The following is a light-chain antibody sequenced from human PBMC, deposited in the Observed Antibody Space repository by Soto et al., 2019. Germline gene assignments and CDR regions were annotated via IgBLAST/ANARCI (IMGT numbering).Light chain of an antibody. V-gene: IGKV3-20*01. J-gene: IGKJ1*01. CDR3: QQYVSSPWT. CDR2: GAS. Sequence: EIVLTQSPGTLSLSPGERATLSCRASQSVSSSYLAWYQQKPGQAPRLLIYGASSRATGIPDRFSGSGSGTDFTLTISRLEPEDFAVYYCQQYVSSPWTFGQETKVEIK. CDR1: QSVSSSY.